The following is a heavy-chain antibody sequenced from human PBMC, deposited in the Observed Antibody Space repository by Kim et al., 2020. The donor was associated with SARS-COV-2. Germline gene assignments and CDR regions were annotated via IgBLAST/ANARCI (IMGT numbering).Heavy chain of an antibody. Sequence: GGSLRLSCAASGFTFSSYAMHWVRQAPGKGLEWVAVISYDGSNKYYADSVKGRFTISRDNSKNTLYLQMNSLRAEDTAVYYCARRAYCGGDCYSGVGHFDYWGQGTLVTVSS. CDR1: GFTFSSYA. CDR3: ARRAYCGGDCYSGVGHFDY. D-gene: IGHD2-21*02. V-gene: IGHV3-30-3*01. J-gene: IGHJ4*02. CDR2: ISYDGSNK.